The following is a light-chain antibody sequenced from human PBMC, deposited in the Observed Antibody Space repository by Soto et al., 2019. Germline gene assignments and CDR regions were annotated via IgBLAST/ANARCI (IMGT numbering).Light chain of an antibody. V-gene: IGKV1-5*03. CDR2: KAS. J-gene: IGKJ1*01. CDR1: QSISSW. Sequence: DIQMTQSPSTLSASVGDRVTITCRASQSISSWLAWYQLKPGKAPKLLIYKASSLESGVPSRFSGSGSGTEFTLTISSLQPDDFATYYYQQYNSYSRTFGQGTKVEIK. CDR3: QQYNSYSRT.